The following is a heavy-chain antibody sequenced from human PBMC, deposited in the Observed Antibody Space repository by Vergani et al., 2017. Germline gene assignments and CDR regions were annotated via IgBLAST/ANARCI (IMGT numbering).Heavy chain of an antibody. CDR2: ISSSSSTI. V-gene: IGHV3-48*04. D-gene: IGHD6-19*01. CDR1: GFTFSSYS. Sequence: EVQLVESGGGLVQPGGSLRLSCAASGFTFSSYSMNWVRQAPGKGLEWVSYISSSSSTIYYADSVKGRFTISRDNAKNSLYLQMNSLRAEDTAVYYCARDPIAVAGTADAFDIWGQGTMVTVSS. J-gene: IGHJ3*02. CDR3: ARDPIAVAGTADAFDI.